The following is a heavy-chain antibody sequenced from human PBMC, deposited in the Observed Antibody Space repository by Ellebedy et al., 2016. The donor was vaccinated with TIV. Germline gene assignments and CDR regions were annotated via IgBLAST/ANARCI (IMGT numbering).Heavy chain of an antibody. J-gene: IGHJ4*02. V-gene: IGHV4-39*02. CDR2: FYYSRNT. CDR3: AKRGGYAGYFDY. Sequence: MPSETLSLTCTVSGGSISSSGSYWGWIRKPPGRGLEWIGSFYYSRNTFYNTSLKSRVTISVDTSKNHFSLKLSSVTAADTAIYYCAKRGGYAGYFDYWGQGTLVTVSS. D-gene: IGHD1-1*01. CDR1: GGSISSSGSY.